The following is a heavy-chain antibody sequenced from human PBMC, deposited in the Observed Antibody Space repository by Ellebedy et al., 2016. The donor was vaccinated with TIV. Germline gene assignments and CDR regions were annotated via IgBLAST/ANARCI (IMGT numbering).Heavy chain of an antibody. CDR2: INPNSGGT. CDR3: ARERTSHSFDY. Sequence: ASVKVSXXASGYTFTGYYMHWVRQAPGQGLEWMGWINPNSGGTNYAQKFQGRVTMTRDTSISTAYMELSRLRSDDTAVYYCARERTSHSFDYWGQGTLVTVSS. J-gene: IGHJ4*02. D-gene: IGHD2-2*01. CDR1: GYTFTGYY. V-gene: IGHV1-2*02.